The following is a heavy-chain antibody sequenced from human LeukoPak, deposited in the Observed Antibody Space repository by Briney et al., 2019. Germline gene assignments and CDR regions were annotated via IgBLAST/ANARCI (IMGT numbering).Heavy chain of an antibody. J-gene: IGHJ4*02. V-gene: IGHV1-18*01. CDR1: GYTFTNYA. CDR3: AREDSSGLFDY. D-gene: IGHD6-19*01. Sequence: GASVKVSCKASGYTFTNYAISWVRQAPGQGLEWTGWISGYNGNATYAQKFQGRVTMTTDTSTTTAYMELRSLRSDDTAVYYCAREDSSGLFDYWGQGTLVTVSS. CDR2: ISGYNGNA.